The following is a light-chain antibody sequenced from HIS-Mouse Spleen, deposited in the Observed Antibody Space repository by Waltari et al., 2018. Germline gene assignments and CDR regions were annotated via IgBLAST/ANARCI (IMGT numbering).Light chain of an antibody. CDR3: CSYAGSYTGV. CDR2: DVS. CDR1: SSDVGGYTY. Sequence: QSALTQPRSVSGSPGQSVTISCTGTSSDVGGYTYVPWYQQHPGKAPKLMIYDVSKRPSGVPDRFSGSKSGNTASLTISGLQAEDEADYYCCSYAGSYTGVFGGGTKLTVL. V-gene: IGLV2-11*01. J-gene: IGLJ2*01.